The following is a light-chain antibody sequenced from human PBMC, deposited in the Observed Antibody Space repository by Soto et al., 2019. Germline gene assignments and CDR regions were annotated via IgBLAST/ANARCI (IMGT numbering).Light chain of an antibody. CDR3: QQYNYQGT. Sequence: DIVMTQSPNSLAVPLGGRATINCKSSQSVFRSSNNRNYLAWYQQKPGQSPKLLIYWGSTRESGGPDRFSGSGSGTEFTLAINSLQSEDFAVYYCQQYNYQGTFGQGTKVDIK. CDR1: QSVFRSSNNRNY. J-gene: IGKJ1*01. V-gene: IGKV4-1*01. CDR2: WGS.